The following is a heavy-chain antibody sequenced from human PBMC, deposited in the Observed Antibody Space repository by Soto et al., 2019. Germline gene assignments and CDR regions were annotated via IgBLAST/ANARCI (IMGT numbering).Heavy chain of an antibody. D-gene: IGHD6-19*01. CDR3: ARAVAVPADFDY. V-gene: IGHV1-3*01. Sequence: ASVKVSCKASGGTFSSYTISWVRQAPGQRLEWMGWINAGNGNTKYSQKFQGRVTITRDTSASTAYMELSSLRSEDTAVYYCARAVAVPADFDYWGQGTLVTVSS. CDR1: GGTFSSYT. J-gene: IGHJ4*02. CDR2: INAGNGNT.